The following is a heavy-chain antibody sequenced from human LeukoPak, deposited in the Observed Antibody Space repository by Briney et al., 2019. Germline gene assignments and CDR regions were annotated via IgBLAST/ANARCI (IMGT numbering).Heavy chain of an antibody. D-gene: IGHD5-18*01. V-gene: IGHV1-69*05. CDR1: GGTFSSYA. CDR2: IIPIFGTA. J-gene: IGHJ4*02. Sequence: SVKVSCKASGGTFSSYAISWVRLAPGQGLEWMGRIIPIFGTANYAQKFQGRVTITTDESTSTAYMELSSLRSEDTAVYYCARDPGSLDTAMAFDYWGQGTLVTVSS. CDR3: ARDPGSLDTAMAFDY.